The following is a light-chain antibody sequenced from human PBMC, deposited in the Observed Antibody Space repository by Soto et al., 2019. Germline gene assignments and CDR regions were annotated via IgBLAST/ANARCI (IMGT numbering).Light chain of an antibody. V-gene: IGKV3-11*01. CDR2: DAS. Sequence: EIVLTQSPATLSLSPGERATLSCRASQSVSSYLAWYQQKPGQAPRLLIYDASNRATGIPARFSGSGSGTDFPLTISSLEPEDFAVYYCQQSSNWPWTFGQGTKVEIK. CDR3: QQSSNWPWT. J-gene: IGKJ1*01. CDR1: QSVSSY.